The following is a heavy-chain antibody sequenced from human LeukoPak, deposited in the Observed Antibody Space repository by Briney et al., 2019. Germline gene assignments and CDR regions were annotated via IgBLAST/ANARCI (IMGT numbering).Heavy chain of an antibody. CDR2: IKRKAEGGTT. J-gene: IGHJ5*02. CDR3: TTATSTTASWS. V-gene: IGHV3-15*01. CDR1: GFTFSNIW. D-gene: IGHD1-1*01. Sequence: PGGSLRLSCAASGFTFSNIWMTWVRQAPGKGLEWVGRIKRKAEGGTTDYAAPVRGRFTISRDDSKTTLYLQMNSLKAEDTAAYYCTTATSTTASWSWGQGTLVTVSS.